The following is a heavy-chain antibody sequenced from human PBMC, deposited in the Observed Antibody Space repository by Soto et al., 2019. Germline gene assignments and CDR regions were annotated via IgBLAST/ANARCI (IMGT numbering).Heavy chain of an antibody. J-gene: IGHJ4*02. D-gene: IGHD6-19*01. Sequence: QVQLQQSGPGLVKPSQTLSLTCAISGDSVSSNIAAWSWIRQSPSRGLEWLGRTYYRSKWNNDYAVSVESRIIINPDTSKNQFSRQLSSVTPEDTAVYYCARIAVAVPPVWGQGTLVTVSS. CDR3: ARIAVAVPPV. CDR2: TYYRSKWNN. V-gene: IGHV6-1*01. CDR1: GDSVSSNIAA.